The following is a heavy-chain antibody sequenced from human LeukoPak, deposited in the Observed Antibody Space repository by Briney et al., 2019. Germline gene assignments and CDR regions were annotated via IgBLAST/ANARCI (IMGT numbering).Heavy chain of an antibody. CDR3: VRGYYDSSGYSKTFDI. D-gene: IGHD3-22*01. J-gene: IGHJ3*02. CDR1: GGSISSSY. Sequence: SETLSLTCTVSGGSISSSYWSWIRQPPGKGLEWIGYIYYTGSTNYNPSLNSRVTMSLDTSKSQFSLKLTSVTAADTALYYCVRGYYDSSGYSKTFDIWSQGTMVTVSS. CDR2: IYYTGST. V-gene: IGHV4-59*01.